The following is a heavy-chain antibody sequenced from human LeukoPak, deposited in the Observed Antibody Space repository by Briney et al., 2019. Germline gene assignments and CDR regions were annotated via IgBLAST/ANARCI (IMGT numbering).Heavy chain of an antibody. Sequence: GRSLRLSCAASGLTFSSYGMHWVRQAPGKGLEWVAVIWYDGSNKYYADSVKGRFTISRDNSKNTLYLQMNSLRAEDTAVYYCARVSYDYYGSGSYYNAPFDYWGQGTLVTVSS. CDR2: IWYDGSNK. CDR1: GLTFSSYG. V-gene: IGHV3-33*01. D-gene: IGHD3-10*01. CDR3: ARVSYDYYGSGSYYNAPFDY. J-gene: IGHJ4*02.